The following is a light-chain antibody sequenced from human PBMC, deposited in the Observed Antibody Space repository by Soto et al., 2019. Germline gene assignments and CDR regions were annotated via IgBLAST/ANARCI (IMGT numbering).Light chain of an antibody. Sequence: QSVLTQPPSASGTPGQRVTISCSGSSSNIGSNTVNWYQQLPGTAPKLLIYDNNERPSGVPDRFSGSKSGTSGSLAIGGLQSEDEADYYCAAWDDSLNAWVFGGGTKLTVL. CDR2: DNN. V-gene: IGLV1-44*01. J-gene: IGLJ3*02. CDR1: SSNIGSNT. CDR3: AAWDDSLNAWV.